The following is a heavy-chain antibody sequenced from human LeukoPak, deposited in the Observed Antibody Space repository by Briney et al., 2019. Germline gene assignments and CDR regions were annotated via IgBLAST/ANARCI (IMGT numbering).Heavy chain of an antibody. D-gene: IGHD2-15*01. CDR3: AKGVDYCSGGSCPADY. J-gene: IGHJ4*02. Sequence: GGSLRLSCAASGFTFRNYYMHWVRQAPGKGLEWVAVISYDGNNKYYADSVKGRFTISRDNSKNALFLQMNSLRAEDTAVYYCAKGVDYCSGGSCPADYWGPGTLVTVSS. V-gene: IGHV3-30*18. CDR1: GFTFRNYY. CDR2: ISYDGNNK.